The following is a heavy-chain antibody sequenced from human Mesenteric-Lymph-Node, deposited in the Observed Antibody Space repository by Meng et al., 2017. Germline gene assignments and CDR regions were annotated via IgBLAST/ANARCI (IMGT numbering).Heavy chain of an antibody. CDR1: GFTFSSYE. V-gene: IGHV3-48*03. CDR2: ISYSGTTT. D-gene: IGHD6-19*01. Sequence: GGSLRLSCAASGFTFSSYEMHWVRQAPGKGLEWVSYISYSGTTTKYANSVKGRFTISRDNKSLYLHMNSLRAEDTAVYYCATPIAVAGTSWGQGTLVTVSS. J-gene: IGHJ4*02. CDR3: ATPIAVAGTS.